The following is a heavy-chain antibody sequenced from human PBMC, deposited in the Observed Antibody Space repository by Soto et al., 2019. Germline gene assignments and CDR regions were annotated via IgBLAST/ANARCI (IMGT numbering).Heavy chain of an antibody. CDR2: IYYSGNT. CDR1: GGSISSGDYY. CDR3: ARDQGAMPENRQNWFDP. D-gene: IGHD2-2*01. V-gene: IGHV4-31*03. J-gene: IGHJ5*02. Sequence: SETLSLTCTVSGGSISSGDYYWSWIRQHPGKGLEWIGYIYYSGNTYYNPSLKSRLTISVDTSKNQFSLKLSSVTAADTAVYYCARDQGAMPENRQNWFDPWGQGTLVTVSS.